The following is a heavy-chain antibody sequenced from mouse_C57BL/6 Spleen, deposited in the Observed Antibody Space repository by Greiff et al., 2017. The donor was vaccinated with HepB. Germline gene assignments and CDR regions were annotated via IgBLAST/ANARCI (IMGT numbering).Heavy chain of an antibody. V-gene: IGHV1-54*01. Sequence: VQLQQSGAELVRPGTSVKVSCKASGYAFTYYLIEWVKQRPGQGLEWIGVINPGSGGTNYNEKFKGKATLTADKSSSTDYMQLSSLPSEDSAVYYCARLYDSSSQYYFDNWGQGTTLTVSS. CDR1: GYAFTYYL. J-gene: IGHJ2*01. CDR2: INPGSGGT. CDR3: ARLYDSSSQYYFDN. D-gene: IGHD1-1*01.